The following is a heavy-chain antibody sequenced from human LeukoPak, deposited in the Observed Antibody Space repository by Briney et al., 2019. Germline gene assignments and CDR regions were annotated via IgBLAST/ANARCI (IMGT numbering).Heavy chain of an antibody. CDR3: ARDRQRGGMDV. D-gene: IGHD1-1*01. V-gene: IGHV3-30-3*01. CDR2: ISYDGSTK. J-gene: IGHJ6*02. CDR1: EFTFSSYA. Sequence: TGGSLRLSCAASEFTFSSYAMHWVRQAPGKGLEWVAVISYDGSTKYYADSVKGRFTISRDNSKNTLYLQMNSLRAEDTAVYYSARDRQRGGMDVWGQGTTVIVSS.